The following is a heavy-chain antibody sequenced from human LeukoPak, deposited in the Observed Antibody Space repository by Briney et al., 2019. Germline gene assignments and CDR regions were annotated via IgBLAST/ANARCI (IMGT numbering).Heavy chain of an antibody. CDR3: ARDPIVVVPAANNWFDP. V-gene: IGHV1-2*02. Sequence: GESLKISCKASGYTFTGYYMHWVRQAPGQGLEWMGWINPNSGGTNYAQKFQGRVTMTRDTSISTAYMELSRLRSDDTAVYYCARDPIVVVPAANNWFDPWGQGTLVTVSS. CDR2: INPNSGGT. D-gene: IGHD2-2*01. J-gene: IGHJ5*02. CDR1: GYTFTGYY.